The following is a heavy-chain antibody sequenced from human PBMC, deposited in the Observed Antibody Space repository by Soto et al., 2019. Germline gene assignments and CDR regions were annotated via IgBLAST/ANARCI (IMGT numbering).Heavy chain of an antibody. Sequence: VQLVESGGGVVQPGRSLRLSCAASGFTFSDYAMHWVRQAPGKGLEWVAVVSHDGRNTHYADSVKGRFTISRDSSKNTFSLEMASLRAEDTAVYYCAKGGRQWLVTSDFNYWAQGALVTVSS. CDR1: GFTFSDYA. J-gene: IGHJ4*02. CDR3: AKGGRQWLVTSDFNY. D-gene: IGHD6-19*01. CDR2: VSHDGRNT. V-gene: IGHV3-30*18.